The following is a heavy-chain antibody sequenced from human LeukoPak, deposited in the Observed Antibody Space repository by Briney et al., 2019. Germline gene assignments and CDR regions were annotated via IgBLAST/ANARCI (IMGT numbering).Heavy chain of an antibody. CDR3: VGLDDFWSGYSPYFDY. V-gene: IGHV3-74*01. J-gene: IGHJ4*02. CDR1: GFTFSTYW. CDR2: ISSDGSIT. Sequence: GGSLRLSCAASGFTFSTYWMHWVRQAPGKGLVWVSRISSDGSITSYADSAKGRFTISRDNAKNSLYLQMNSLRAEDTAVYYCVGLDDFWSGYSPYFDYWGQGTLVTVSS. D-gene: IGHD3-3*01.